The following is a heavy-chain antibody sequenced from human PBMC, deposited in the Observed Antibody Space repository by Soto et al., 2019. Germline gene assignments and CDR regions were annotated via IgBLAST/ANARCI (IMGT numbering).Heavy chain of an antibody. D-gene: IGHD4-4*01. J-gene: IGHJ4*02. CDR2: VSLSGTDT. CDR3: ARVPTDYHFVPILDH. V-gene: IGHV3-23*01. Sequence: EVQLLESGGGLVQPGGSLRLSCVVSGFSISSHAMTWVRQAPGKGLEWVAQVSLSGTDTWYADFVEGRFTISRETSNNTLHLLMYTLRADDSAVYYCARVPTDYHFVPILDHWGQGTLVTVSS. CDR1: GFSISSHA.